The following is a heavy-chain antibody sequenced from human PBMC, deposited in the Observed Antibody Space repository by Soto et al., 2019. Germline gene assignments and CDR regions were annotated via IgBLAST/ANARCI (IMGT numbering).Heavy chain of an antibody. CDR1: GFTFSSYA. J-gene: IGHJ6*02. CDR2: ISYDGSNK. D-gene: IGHD6-6*01. Sequence: PGGSLRLSCAASGFTFSSYAMHWVRQAPGKGLEWVAVISYDGSNKYYADSVKGRFTISRDNSKNTLYLQMNSLRAEDTAVYYCARLAARRYYGMDVWGQGTTVTVSS. CDR3: ARLAARRYYGMDV. V-gene: IGHV3-30-3*01.